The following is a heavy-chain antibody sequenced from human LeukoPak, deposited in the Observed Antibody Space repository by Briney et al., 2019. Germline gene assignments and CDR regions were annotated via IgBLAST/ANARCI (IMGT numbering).Heavy chain of an antibody. J-gene: IGHJ5*02. Sequence: ASVKVSCKASGYTFTSYAMNWVRQAPGQGLEWMGWINTNTGNPSYAQGFTGRFAFSLDTSVSTAYLQISSLKAEDTAVYYCARAIAAAVTHNWFDPWGQGTLVTVSS. D-gene: IGHD6-13*01. V-gene: IGHV7-4-1*02. CDR2: INTNTGNP. CDR3: ARAIAAAVTHNWFDP. CDR1: GYTFTSYA.